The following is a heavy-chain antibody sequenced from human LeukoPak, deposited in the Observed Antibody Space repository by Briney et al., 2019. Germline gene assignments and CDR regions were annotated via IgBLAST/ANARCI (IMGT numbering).Heavy chain of an antibody. Sequence: KESGPTLVKPTQTLTLTCSLSGVSLSTSGVGVGWIRQPPGKALEWLSLLYVDDDSPYSPALKSRMTIAKDTYKNQVVLTLTKMESVDTATYYCAHSQVFSYGSFHDAYDIWGLGMLVTVSS. CDR3: AHSQVFSYGSFHDAYDI. J-gene: IGHJ3*02. CDR2: LYVDDDS. D-gene: IGHD5-18*01. CDR1: GVSLSTSGVG. V-gene: IGHV2-5*02.